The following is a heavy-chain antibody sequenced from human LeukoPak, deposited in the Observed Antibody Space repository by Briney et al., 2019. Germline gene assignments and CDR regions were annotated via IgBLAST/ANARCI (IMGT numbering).Heavy chain of an antibody. CDR3: ARLLDGGNSVWFDP. Sequence: ASETLSLTCAVYGESFSGYYWSWFRQPPGKGLEWSGYIYYSGSTYYNPSFKSRVTISVDTSKNQFSLKLSSVTAADTAVYYCARLLDGGNSVWFDPWGQGTLVTVSS. D-gene: IGHD4-23*01. CDR1: GESFSGYY. J-gene: IGHJ5*02. CDR2: IYYSGST. V-gene: IGHV4-34*09.